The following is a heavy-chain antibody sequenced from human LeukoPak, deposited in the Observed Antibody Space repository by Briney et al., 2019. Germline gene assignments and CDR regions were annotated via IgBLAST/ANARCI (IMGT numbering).Heavy chain of an antibody. D-gene: IGHD2-2*01. V-gene: IGHV1-69*01. Sequence: SVKVSCKASGGTFSSYAISWVRQAPGQGLEWMGGIIPIFGTANYAQKFQGRVTITADESTSTAYMELSSLRSEDTAVYYCARNYCSSTSCPGPDYYYYMDVWGKGTTVTVS. CDR1: GGTFSSYA. CDR3: ARNYCSSTSCPGPDYYYYMDV. CDR2: IIPIFGTA. J-gene: IGHJ6*03.